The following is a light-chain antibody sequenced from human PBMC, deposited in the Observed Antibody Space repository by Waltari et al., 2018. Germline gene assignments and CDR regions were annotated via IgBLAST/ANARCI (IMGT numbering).Light chain of an antibody. Sequence: SCRARQSVSKDLAGYQQKPGQAPRLLILGASSRAPGIPDRFSGSGSGTDLSLTISRVEPEDFAVYYCQQYVSLPATFGQGTKVEIE. CDR2: GAS. CDR3: QQYVSLPAT. CDR1: QSVSKD. J-gene: IGKJ1*01. V-gene: IGKV3-20*01.